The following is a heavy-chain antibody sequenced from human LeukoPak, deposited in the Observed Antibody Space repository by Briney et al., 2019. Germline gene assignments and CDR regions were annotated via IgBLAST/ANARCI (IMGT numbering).Heavy chain of an antibody. V-gene: IGHV3-30-3*01. CDR1: GFIFSTYA. Sequence: GGSLRLSCAASGFIFSTYAMHWVRQAPVKGLEWVAIISYDGNKRYYADSVKGRFTISRDNSKHTLYLQMNSLRAEDTAVYYCARDSYGMDVWGQGTTVTVSS. J-gene: IGHJ6*02. CDR3: ARDSYGMDV. CDR2: ISYDGNKR.